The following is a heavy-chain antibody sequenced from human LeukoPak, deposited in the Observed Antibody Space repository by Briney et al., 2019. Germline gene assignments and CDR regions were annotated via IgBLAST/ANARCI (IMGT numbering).Heavy chain of an antibody. D-gene: IGHD3-10*01. CDR3: ASQWVGFGELEVYYMDV. V-gene: IGHV1-69*01. CDR2: IIPIFGTA. CDR1: GGTFSSYA. J-gene: IGHJ6*03. Sequence: ASVKVSCKASGGTFSSYAISWVRQAPGQGLEWMGGIIPIFGTANYAQKFQGRVTITADESTSTAYMEPSSLRSEDTAVYYCASQWVGFGELEVYYMDVWGKGTTVTISS.